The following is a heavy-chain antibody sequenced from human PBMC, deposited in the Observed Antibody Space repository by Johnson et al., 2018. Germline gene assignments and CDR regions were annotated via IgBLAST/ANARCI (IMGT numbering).Heavy chain of an antibody. J-gene: IGHJ4*02. CDR3: AREGGFSSGCLIDY. D-gene: IGHD6-19*01. Sequence: VQLVCLGEAWSRLEGPXDSPVQPLDSTSVTTTWIRQAPGKGLEWVAAIRDGGINIYYAESEKGRFTISRDDSKNSLYLQMNSLREEDTAVYYGAREGGFSSGCLIDYWGQGTQVTVSS. CDR1: DSTSVTTT. CDR2: IRDGGINI. V-gene: IGHV3-11*04.